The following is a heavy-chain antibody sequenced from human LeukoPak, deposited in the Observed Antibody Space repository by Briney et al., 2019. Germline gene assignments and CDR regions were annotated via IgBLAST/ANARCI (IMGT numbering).Heavy chain of an antibody. CDR3: ARDTFGTSRPSEY. CDR2: LNTGNGNT. D-gene: IGHD2-2*01. V-gene: IGHV1-3*04. CDR1: GGTFSSYA. Sequence: ASVKVSCKASGGTFSSYAISWVRQAPGQRLEWMGWLNTGNGNTRYSQKFQGRVTITRDTSATTAYMELSSLRYEDTAVYYCARDTFGTSRPSEYWGQGTLVTVSS. J-gene: IGHJ4*01.